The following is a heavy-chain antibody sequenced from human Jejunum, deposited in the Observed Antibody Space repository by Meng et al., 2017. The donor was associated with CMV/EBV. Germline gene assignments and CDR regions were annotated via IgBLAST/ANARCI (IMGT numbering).Heavy chain of an antibody. Sequence: WKASGYSFTRYAMNWVRQAPGQGPEWMGWINTNTGNSDYAQGFTGRFVFSLDTSVSTAYLQINSLKAEDTAVYYCARKELSSNALDPWGQGTLVTVSS. CDR3: ARKELSSNALDP. CDR1: GYSFTRYA. V-gene: IGHV7-4-1*02. D-gene: IGHD6-19*01. CDR2: INTNTGNS. J-gene: IGHJ5*02.